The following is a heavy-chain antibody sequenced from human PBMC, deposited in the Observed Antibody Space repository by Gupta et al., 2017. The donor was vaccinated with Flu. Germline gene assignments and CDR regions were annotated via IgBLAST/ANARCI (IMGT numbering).Heavy chain of an antibody. Sequence: HWVRQATGQGLEWMGWIYPNTGGTNYAQKFQGRVTMTRDTSITTVYMELSRLRSDDTAVYYCASISGSYRNDYWGQGTLVTVSS. J-gene: IGHJ4*02. V-gene: IGHV1-2*02. CDR2: IYPNTGGT. D-gene: IGHD1-26*01. CDR3: ASISGSYRNDY.